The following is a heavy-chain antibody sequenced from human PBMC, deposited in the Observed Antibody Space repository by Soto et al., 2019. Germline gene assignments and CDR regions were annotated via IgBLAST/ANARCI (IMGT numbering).Heavy chain of an antibody. J-gene: IGHJ4*02. Sequence: PWGSLRLSCAASGFTFISYGIRFFRHPPFKGLEWVAVIWYDGSNKYYADSVKGRFTISRDNSKTTLYLQMNRLRAEDTAVYYCARDRYYYDSSGYSLWGQGTLVTVSS. D-gene: IGHD3-22*01. CDR3: ARDRYYYDSSGYSL. CDR2: IWYDGSNK. CDR1: GFTFISYG. V-gene: IGHV3-33*01.